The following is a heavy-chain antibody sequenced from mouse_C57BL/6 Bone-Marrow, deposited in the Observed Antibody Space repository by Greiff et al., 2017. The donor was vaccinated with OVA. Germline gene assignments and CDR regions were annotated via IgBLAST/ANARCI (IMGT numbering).Heavy chain of an antibody. CDR3: ARGRVTTVVAPYAMDY. V-gene: IGHV1-80*01. CDR1: GYAFSSYW. CDR2: IYPGDGDT. D-gene: IGHD1-1*01. J-gene: IGHJ4*01. Sequence: QVQLKESGAELVKPGASVKISCKASGYAFSSYWMNWVKQRPGKGLEWIGQIYPGDGDTNYNGKFKGKATLTADKSSSTAYMQLSSLTSEDSAVYFCARGRVTTVVAPYAMDYWGQGTSVTVSS.